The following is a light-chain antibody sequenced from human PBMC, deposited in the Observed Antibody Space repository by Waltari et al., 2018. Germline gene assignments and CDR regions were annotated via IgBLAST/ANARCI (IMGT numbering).Light chain of an antibody. CDR3: SSYTTVTTVI. V-gene: IGLV2-14*01. CDR1: SSDIGSYNY. J-gene: IGLJ2*01. CDR2: DVN. Sequence: QSALTQPASVSGSPGQSITISCTGTSSDIGSYNYVSWCQQHPGKAPKLMIYDVNNRPSGVSSRFSGSKSGNTASLTISGLQAEDEADYYCSSYTTVTTVIFGGGTKLTVV.